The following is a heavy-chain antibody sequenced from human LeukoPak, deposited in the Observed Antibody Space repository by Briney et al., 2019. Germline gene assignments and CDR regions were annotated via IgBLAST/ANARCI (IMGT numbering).Heavy chain of an antibody. CDR1: GFTFSRYE. J-gene: IGHJ3*02. CDR3: ARQSLPWFGELERDAFDI. Sequence: GGSLRLSCAASGFTFSRYEMNWVRQAPGKGLEWVSYISSSGSTIYYADSVKGRFTISRDNAKNSLYLQMNSLRAEDTAVYYCARQSLPWFGELERDAFDIWGQGTMVTVSS. V-gene: IGHV3-48*03. D-gene: IGHD3-10*01. CDR2: ISSSGSTI.